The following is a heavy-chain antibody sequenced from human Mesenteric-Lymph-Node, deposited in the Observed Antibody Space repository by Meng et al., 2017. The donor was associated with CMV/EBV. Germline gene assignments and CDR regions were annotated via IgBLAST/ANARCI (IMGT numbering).Heavy chain of an antibody. J-gene: IGHJ4*02. D-gene: IGHD2-2*02. Sequence: AGSLTLSCAASGFIFSSYAMNWVRQPPGQGLEWVSSISGSGGSPYYADSVEGRFTISRDNSKNTVYLQMNSLTAEDTAVYYCVRDAERCSSTICYIVYFDYWGQGALVTVSS. CDR2: ISGSGGSP. V-gene: IGHV3-23*01. CDR3: VRDAERCSSTICYIVYFDY. CDR1: GFIFSSYA.